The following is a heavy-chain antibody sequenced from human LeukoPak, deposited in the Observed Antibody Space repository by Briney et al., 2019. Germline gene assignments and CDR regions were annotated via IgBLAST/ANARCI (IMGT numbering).Heavy chain of an antibody. V-gene: IGHV1-69*13. CDR3: ARPRTYYDSWSGYPPFDY. CDR2: IIPMSTTS. J-gene: IGHJ4*02. D-gene: IGHD3-3*01. CDR1: GGTFSSHS. Sequence: GASVKVSCKASGGTFSSHSFNWVRQTPGQGLEWMGWIIPMSTTSKCAPKFQGRVTITADESTRTVFMELSSLRPEDTAVYYCARPRTYYDSWSGYPPFDYWGQGTLVTVSS.